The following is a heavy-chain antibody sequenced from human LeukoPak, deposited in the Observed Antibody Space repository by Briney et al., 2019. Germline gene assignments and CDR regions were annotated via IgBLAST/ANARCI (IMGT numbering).Heavy chain of an antibody. CDR2: ISTTGGTT. V-gene: IGHV3-23*01. CDR1: GFTFSSYW. J-gene: IGHJ6*03. Sequence: GGSLRLSCAASGFTFSSYWMSWVRQAPGRGLEWVSAISTTGGTTYYADSVRGRFTISRDNSRNTLYLQMNSLRAEDTAIYYCAKNGDRGAYCSGGTCYPYYYYYMDVWGKGTTVTISS. D-gene: IGHD2-15*01. CDR3: AKNGDRGAYCSGGTCYPYYYYYMDV.